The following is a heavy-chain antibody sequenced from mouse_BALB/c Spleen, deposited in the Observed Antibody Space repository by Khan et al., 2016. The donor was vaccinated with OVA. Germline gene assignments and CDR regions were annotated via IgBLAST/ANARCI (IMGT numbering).Heavy chain of an antibody. J-gene: IGHJ4*01. Sequence: VQLQESGPGLVAPSQSLSITCTISGFSLTNYGVHWVRQPPGKGLEWLVVIWSDGSTTYNSDLKSRLNISKDNSKSQVFLKMNSLQTDDTAMYYCARQPYYHYNIMDYWGQGTSFTVSS. V-gene: IGHV2-6-1*01. D-gene: IGHD2-10*01. CDR3: ARQPYYHYNIMDY. CDR2: IWSDGST. CDR1: GFSLTNYG.